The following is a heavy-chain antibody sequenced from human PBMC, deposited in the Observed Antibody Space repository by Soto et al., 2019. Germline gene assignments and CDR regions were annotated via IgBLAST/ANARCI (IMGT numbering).Heavy chain of an antibody. V-gene: IGHV3-30-3*01. D-gene: IGHD1-1*01. CDR3: ARDTLERGLYYYYGMDV. CDR2: ISYDGSNK. J-gene: IGHJ6*02. Sequence: PGGSLRLSCAASGFTFSSYAMHCVRQAPGKGLEWVAVISYDGSNKYYADSVKGRFTISRDNSKNTLYLQMNSLRAEDTAVYYCARDTLERGLYYYYGMDVWGQGTTVTVSS. CDR1: GFTFSSYA.